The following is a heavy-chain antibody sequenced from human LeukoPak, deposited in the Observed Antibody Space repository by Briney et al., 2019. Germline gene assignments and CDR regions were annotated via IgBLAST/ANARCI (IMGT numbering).Heavy chain of an antibody. CDR2: IIPIFGTA. Sequence: GASVKVSCKASGGTFSSYAISWVRQATGQGLEWMGRIIPIFGTANYAQKFQGRVTITTDESTSTAYMELSSLRSEDTAVYYCARDSPPLLSRGSSGLGYFDLWGRGTLVTVSS. D-gene: IGHD6-6*01. CDR1: GGTFSSYA. V-gene: IGHV1-69*05. J-gene: IGHJ2*01. CDR3: ARDSPPLLSRGSSGLGYFDL.